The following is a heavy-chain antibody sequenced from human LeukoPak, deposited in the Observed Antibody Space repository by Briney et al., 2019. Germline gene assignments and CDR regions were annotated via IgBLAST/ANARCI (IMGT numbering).Heavy chain of an antibody. CDR1: GYTFTSYG. J-gene: IGHJ4*02. CDR3: AREAYTTGADY. D-gene: IGHD3-16*01. CDR2: ISAYNGNA. Sequence: GASVKLSCTASGYTFTSYGISWVRQAPGQGLEWMGWISAYNGNANYVQRLQGRVTLTTDTSTSTAHMELRSLGSDDTAVYYCAREAYTTGADYWGQGTMVTVSS. V-gene: IGHV1-18*01.